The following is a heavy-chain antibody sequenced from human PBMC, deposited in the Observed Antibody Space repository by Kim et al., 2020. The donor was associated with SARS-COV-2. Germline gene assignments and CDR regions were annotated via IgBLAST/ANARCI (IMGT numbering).Heavy chain of an antibody. D-gene: IGHD2-15*01. J-gene: IGHJ4*02. CDR2: ISSSSSYI. CDR1: GFTFSSYS. Sequence: GGSLRLSCAASGFTFSSYSMNWVRQAPGKGLEWVSSISSSSSYIYYADSVKGRFTLSRDNAKNSLYLQMNSLRAEDTAVYYCARDYGALGSGGSCYDYWGQGTLGTVSS. CDR3: ARDYGALGSGGSCYDY. V-gene: IGHV3-21*01.